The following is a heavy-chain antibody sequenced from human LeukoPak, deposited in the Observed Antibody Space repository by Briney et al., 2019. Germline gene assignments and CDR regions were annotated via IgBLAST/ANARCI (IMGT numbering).Heavy chain of an antibody. CDR3: ARVEGSSGYYPDY. J-gene: IGHJ4*02. D-gene: IGHD3-22*01. CDR1: GGTFSSYA. V-gene: IGHV1-69*04. Sequence: SVKVSCKASGGTFSSYAISWVRQAPGQGLEWMGRIIPILGIAYYAQKFQGRVTITADKSTSTAYMELSSLRSEDTAVYYCARVEGSSGYYPDYWGQGTLVTVSS. CDR2: IIPILGIA.